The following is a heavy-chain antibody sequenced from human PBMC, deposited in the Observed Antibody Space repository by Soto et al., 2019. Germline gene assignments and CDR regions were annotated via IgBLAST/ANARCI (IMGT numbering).Heavy chain of an antibody. D-gene: IGHD5-12*01. CDR3: ARDYYRFNSGYGFSMDV. V-gene: IGHV3-30-3*01. J-gene: IGHJ6*02. CDR1: GFTFSSYA. Sequence: HVQLVESGGGVVQPGRSLRLSCAASGFTFSSYAMHWVRQAPGKGLEWVAVISYDGSNKYYADSVKGRFTISRDNSKNTLYLQMNSLRAEDTAVYYCARDYYRFNSGYGFSMDVWGQGTTVTVSS. CDR2: ISYDGSNK.